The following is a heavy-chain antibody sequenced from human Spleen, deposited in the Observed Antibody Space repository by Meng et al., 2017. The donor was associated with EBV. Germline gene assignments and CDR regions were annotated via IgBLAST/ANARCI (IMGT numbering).Heavy chain of an antibody. Sequence: VQLQQVGAGLVKPSEHLAPPWAVYGWASHGSDWSWNRQPPGKGLEWIGEINLGGNTNYNPALKSRVSISVDTSKNHFSLKVDSVTAADTAVYYCATWNNNGWYYGYWGQGTLVTVSS. CDR3: ATWNNNGWYYGY. CDR2: INLGGNT. V-gene: IGHV4-34*01. CDR1: GWASHGSD. J-gene: IGHJ4*01. D-gene: IGHD6-19*01.